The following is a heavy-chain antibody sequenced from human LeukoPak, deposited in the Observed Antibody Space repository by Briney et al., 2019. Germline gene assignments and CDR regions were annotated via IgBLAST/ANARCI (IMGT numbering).Heavy chain of an antibody. Sequence: GGSLRLSCAASGFTVSSNYMSWVRQAPGKGLEWVSAISGSGGSTYYADSVKGRFTISRDNSKNTLYLQMNSLRAEDTAVYYCAKDPYCGGDCYPVWFDPWGQGTLVTVSS. CDR1: GFTVSSNY. J-gene: IGHJ5*02. D-gene: IGHD2-21*02. CDR2: ISGSGGST. V-gene: IGHV3-23*01. CDR3: AKDPYCGGDCYPVWFDP.